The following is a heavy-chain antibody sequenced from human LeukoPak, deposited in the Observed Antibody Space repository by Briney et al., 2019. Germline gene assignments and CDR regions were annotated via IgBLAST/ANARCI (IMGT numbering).Heavy chain of an antibody. J-gene: IGHJ6*03. Sequence: SETLSLTCTVSGGSISSYYWSWIRQPPGKGLEWIGYIYYSGSTNYNPSLKSRVTISVDTSKNQFSLKLSSVTAADTAVYYCASTYYYGSGSYYNLYYMDVWGKGTTVTISS. CDR3: ASTYYYGSGSYYNLYYMDV. D-gene: IGHD3-10*01. V-gene: IGHV4-59*01. CDR2: IYYSGST. CDR1: GGSISSYY.